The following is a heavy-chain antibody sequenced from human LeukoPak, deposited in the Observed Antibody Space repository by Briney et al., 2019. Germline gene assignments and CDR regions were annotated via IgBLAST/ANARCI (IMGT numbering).Heavy chain of an antibody. CDR3: ARPYDAFDI. CDR2: IYPGDSDI. V-gene: IGHV5-51*01. Sequence: GGSLQISCQGSGYSFTSYWIGWVRQMPGKGLEWMGIIYPGDSDIRYSPSFQGQVTISADKSVSTAYLQWSSLKASDTAMYYCARPYDAFDIWGQGTMVTVSS. CDR1: GYSFTSYW. J-gene: IGHJ3*02.